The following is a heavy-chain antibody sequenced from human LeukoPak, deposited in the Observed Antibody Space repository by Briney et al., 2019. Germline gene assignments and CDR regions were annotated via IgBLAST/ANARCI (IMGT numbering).Heavy chain of an antibody. J-gene: IGHJ4*02. CDR3: ARDSSIFGVVSFGVNY. CDR1: GFTLSSYS. D-gene: IGHD3-3*01. V-gene: IGHV3-21*01. CDR2: ISSSSSYI. Sequence: GGSLRLSCAASGFTLSSYSMNWVRQAPGKGLEWVSSISSSSSYIYYADSVKGRFTISRDNAKNSLYLQMNRLRAEDTAVYYCARDSSIFGVVSFGVNYWGQGTLVTASS.